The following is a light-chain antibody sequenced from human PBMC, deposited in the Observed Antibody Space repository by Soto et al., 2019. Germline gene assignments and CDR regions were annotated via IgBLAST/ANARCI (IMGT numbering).Light chain of an antibody. Sequence: QSVMTQPPSATGTPGQRVTISCSGSSSNIGGNTVNWYQQFPGTAPKLLIYGNNQRPSGVPDRFSGSKSGTSASLAISGLQSEDEADYYCAAWDDSLIGSVFGTGTKLTVL. V-gene: IGLV1-44*01. CDR2: GNN. CDR3: AAWDDSLIGSV. J-gene: IGLJ1*01. CDR1: SSNIGGNT.